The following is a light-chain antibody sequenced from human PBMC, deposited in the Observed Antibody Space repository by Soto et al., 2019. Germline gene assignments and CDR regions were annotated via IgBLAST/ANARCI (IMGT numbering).Light chain of an antibody. CDR3: NSYTSSSTLV. CDR2: LNSDGSH. CDR1: SGHSSYS. Sequence: QSVLTQSPSASASLGASVKLTCTLSSGHSSYSIAWHQQQPEKGPRFLMKLNSDGSHNRGDGIPDRFSGSSFGTERYLTISSLQSEDEADYYCNSYTSSSTLVFGTGTKVTVL. J-gene: IGLJ1*01. V-gene: IGLV4-69*01.